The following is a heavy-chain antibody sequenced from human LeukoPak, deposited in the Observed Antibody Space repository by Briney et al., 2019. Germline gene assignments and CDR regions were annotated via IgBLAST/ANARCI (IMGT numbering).Heavy chain of an antibody. CDR2: ISSSSRYI. Sequence: GGSLRLSCVASGFTFSSYNMNWVRQAPGKGLEWVSSISSSSRYIYYTDSMKGRFTISRDNAKNSLYLQLSSLRGEDTAVYYCARGTSSIAARSYTFDIWGQGTMVTVSS. D-gene: IGHD6-6*01. CDR3: ARGTSSIAARSYTFDI. CDR1: GFTFSSYN. V-gene: IGHV3-21*01. J-gene: IGHJ3*02.